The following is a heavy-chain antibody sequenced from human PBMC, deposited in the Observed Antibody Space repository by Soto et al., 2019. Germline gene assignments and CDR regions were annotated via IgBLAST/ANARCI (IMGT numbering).Heavy chain of an antibody. CDR1: GFTFSSYW. V-gene: IGHV3-74*01. J-gene: IGHJ4*02. CDR3: ARGGYSYGYEAFDY. Sequence: EVQLVESGGGLVQPGGSLRLSCAASGFTFSSYWMHWVRQAPGKELVWVSRINSDGSTTSYADSVKGRFTISRDNAKNTLYLQMTSLRAEDTAVFYCARGGYSYGYEAFDYWGQGTLVTVSS. CDR2: INSDGSTT. D-gene: IGHD5-18*01.